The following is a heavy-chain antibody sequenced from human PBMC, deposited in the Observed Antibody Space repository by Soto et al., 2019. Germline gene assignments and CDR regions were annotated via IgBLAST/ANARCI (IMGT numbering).Heavy chain of an antibody. V-gene: IGHV1-3*01. CDR2: INAGSGNT. D-gene: IGHD6-19*01. CDR1: GYTFTSCA. Sequence: ASVKVSCKASGYTFTSCAMHWVRQAPGQRLEWMGWINAGSGNTKYSQKFQGRVTITRDTSASTAYMELSSLRSEDTAVYYCARGSRGWELDFWGQGTLVTVSS. J-gene: IGHJ4*02. CDR3: ARGSRGWELDF.